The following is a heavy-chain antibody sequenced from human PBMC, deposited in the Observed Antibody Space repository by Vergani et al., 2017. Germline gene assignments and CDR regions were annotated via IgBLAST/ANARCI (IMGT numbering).Heavy chain of an antibody. CDR1: GFTFSSYG. J-gene: IGHJ3*02. CDR3: AKTGMGGDAFDI. D-gene: IGHD6-13*01. Sequence: VQLVETGGGLIQPGGSLRLSCAASGFTFSSYGMHWVRQAPGKGLEWVSAISGSGGSTYYADSVKGRFTISRDNSKNTLYLQMNSLRAEDTAVYYCAKTGMGGDAFDIWGQGTMVTVSS. V-gene: IGHV3-23*04. CDR2: ISGSGGST.